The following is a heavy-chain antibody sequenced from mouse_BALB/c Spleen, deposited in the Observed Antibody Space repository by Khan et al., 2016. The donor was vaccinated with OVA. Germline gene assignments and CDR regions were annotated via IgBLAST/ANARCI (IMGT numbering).Heavy chain of an antibody. CDR1: GYTFTSYW. CDR2: IAPGSGST. V-gene: IGHV1S41*01. Sequence: DLVKPGASVKVSCKASGYTFTSYWINWIKQRPGQGLEWIGRIAPGSGSTDYNEMFKGKATLTVDTSSSTVYIQLSSLSSEDSAVYFCARENYYGSSCYAMDYWGQGTSVTVSS. CDR3: ARENYYGSSCYAMDY. D-gene: IGHD1-1*01. J-gene: IGHJ4*01.